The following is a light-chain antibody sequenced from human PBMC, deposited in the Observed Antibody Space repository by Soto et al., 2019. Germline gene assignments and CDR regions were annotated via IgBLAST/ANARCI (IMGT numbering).Light chain of an antibody. J-gene: IGLJ1*01. V-gene: IGLV1-47*01. Sequence: QSVLTQPPAVSGTPGQRVTFFCSGSSSNIGTHSVHWYQHLPGTAPKLLIYRNNQRPSGVPDRFSGSKSGTSASLAISGLRSEDEADYYCAAWDDSLSGYVFGTGTKVTVL. CDR3: AAWDDSLSGYV. CDR2: RNN. CDR1: SSNIGTHS.